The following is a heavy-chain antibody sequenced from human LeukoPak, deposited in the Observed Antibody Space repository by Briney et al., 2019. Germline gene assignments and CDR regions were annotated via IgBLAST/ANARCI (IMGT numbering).Heavy chain of an antibody. J-gene: IGHJ4*02. CDR3: ATGPLVVVTASLVFDY. CDR2: FDPEDGET. Sequence: GASVKVSCKVSGYTLTELSMHWVRQAPGKGLEWMGGFDPEDGETIYAQKFQGRVTMTEDTSTDTAYMELSSLRSEDTAVHYCATGPLVVVTASLVFDYWGQGTLVTVSS. D-gene: IGHD2-21*02. CDR1: GYTLTELS. V-gene: IGHV1-24*01.